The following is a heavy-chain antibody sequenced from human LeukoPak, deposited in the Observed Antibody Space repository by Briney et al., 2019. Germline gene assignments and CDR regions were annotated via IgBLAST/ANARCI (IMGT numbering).Heavy chain of an antibody. CDR1: GGSISSYY. J-gene: IGHJ4*02. Sequence: SETLSLTCTVSGGSISSYYWSWIRQPPGKGLEWIGYIYYSGSTNYNPSLKSRVTISVDTSKNQFSLKLSSVTAADTAVYYCARHPYSSGWEVDYWGQGTLVTVSS. CDR3: ARHPYSSGWEVDY. V-gene: IGHV4-59*08. CDR2: IYYSGST. D-gene: IGHD6-19*01.